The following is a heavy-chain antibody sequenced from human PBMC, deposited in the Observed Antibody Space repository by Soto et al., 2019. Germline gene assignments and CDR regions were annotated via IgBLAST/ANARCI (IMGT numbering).Heavy chain of an antibody. Sequence: QVPLVESGGGLVKPGGSLRLSCAASGFIFSDYYISWIRQAPGKGLEWVSYISSSSSYTNYADSVKGRFTISRDNAKKSVYLQMNSLRAEDTAVYYCASDIDYYDSCALGLWGQGTLVTVSS. V-gene: IGHV3-11*06. CDR2: ISSSSSYT. J-gene: IGHJ4*02. CDR1: GFIFSDYY. D-gene: IGHD3-22*01. CDR3: ASDIDYYDSCALGL.